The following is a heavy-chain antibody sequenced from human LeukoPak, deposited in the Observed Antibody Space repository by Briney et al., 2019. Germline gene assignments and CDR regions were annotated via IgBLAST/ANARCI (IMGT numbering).Heavy chain of an antibody. CDR3: ARHGLGLTQDYFDY. CDR1: GGSISSGGYY. V-gene: IGHV4-31*03. D-gene: IGHD3-22*01. CDR2: IYYSGST. J-gene: IGHJ4*02. Sequence: PSQTLSLTCTVSGGSISSGGYYWSWIRQHPGKGLEWIGYIYYSGSTYYNPSLKSRVTISVDTSKNQFSLNLRSMTAADTAVYYCARHGLGLTQDYFDYWGQGTLVTVSS.